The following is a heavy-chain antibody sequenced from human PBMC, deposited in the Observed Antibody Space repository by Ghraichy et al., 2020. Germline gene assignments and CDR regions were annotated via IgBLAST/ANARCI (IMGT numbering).Heavy chain of an antibody. CDR3: ARGLNYDSTPGPSYFQH. V-gene: IGHV4-34*01. Sequence: TLSLTCAVYGGSFSGYYWSWIRQPPGKGLEWIGEINHSGSTNYNPSLKSRVTISVDTSKNQFSLKLSSVTAADTAVYYCARGLNYDSTPGPSYFQHWGQGTLVTVSS. D-gene: IGHD3-22*01. J-gene: IGHJ1*01. CDR2: INHSGST. CDR1: GGSFSGYY.